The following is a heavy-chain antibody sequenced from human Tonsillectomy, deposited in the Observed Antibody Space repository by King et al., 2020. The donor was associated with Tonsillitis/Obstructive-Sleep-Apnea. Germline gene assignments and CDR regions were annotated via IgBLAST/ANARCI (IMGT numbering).Heavy chain of an antibody. CDR3: ARAKLLLSKVDAFDI. V-gene: IGHV4-34*01. CDR1: GGSFSGYY. J-gene: IGHJ3*02. CDR2: INHSGST. D-gene: IGHD2-15*01. Sequence: HVQLPQWGAGLLKPSETLSLTCAVYGGSFSGYYWSWIRQPPGKGLEWIGEINHSGSTNYNPSLKSRVTISVDTSKNQFSLKLSSVTAADTAVYYCARAKLLLSKVDAFDIWGQGTMVTFSS.